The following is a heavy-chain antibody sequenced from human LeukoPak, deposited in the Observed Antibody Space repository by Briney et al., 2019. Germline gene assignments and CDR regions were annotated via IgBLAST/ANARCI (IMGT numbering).Heavy chain of an antibody. V-gene: IGHV1-8*01. CDR3: AREVGYCSSTSCYSPPTRKDYYYYMDV. D-gene: IGHD2-2*02. CDR1: GYTFTSYD. Sequence: ASVKVSCKASGYTFTSYDINWVRQATGQGLEWMGWMNPNSGNTGYAQKFQGRVTMTRNTSISTAYMELSSLRSEDTTVYYCAREVGYCSSTSCYSPPTRKDYYYYMDVWGKGTTVTVSS. J-gene: IGHJ6*03. CDR2: MNPNSGNT.